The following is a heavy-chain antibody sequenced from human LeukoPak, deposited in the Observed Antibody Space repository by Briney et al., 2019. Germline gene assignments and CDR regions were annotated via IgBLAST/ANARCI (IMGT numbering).Heavy chain of an antibody. D-gene: IGHD2-2*01. Sequence: SEPVSLTCAVYGRSFSGYYWSWIRQAPSKGLAWIGEINHSGSTNYHQPLKRRVTISVDTPKSQYSLKPGSVTAADTAVYYCATASGYCSSTSWPPVYGMDVWAKGTTVTVSS. CDR3: ATASGYCSSTSWPPVYGMDV. V-gene: IGHV4-34*01. CDR2: INHSGST. J-gene: IGHJ6*04. CDR1: GRSFSGYY.